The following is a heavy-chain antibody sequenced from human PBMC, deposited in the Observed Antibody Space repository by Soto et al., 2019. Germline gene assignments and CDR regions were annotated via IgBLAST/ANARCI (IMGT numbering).Heavy chain of an antibody. Sequence: EVQLVESGGGLIQPGGSLRLSCAASGFAVSSKYMTWVGQAPGKGLEWVSVIYGGGTTYYADSVKGRFTISRDTSKNTLYLQMNSLRDEATAVYYCVQTTGWPGFDFWGQGTVVTVSS. D-gene: IGHD6-19*01. V-gene: IGHV3-53*01. CDR3: VQTTGWPGFDF. J-gene: IGHJ4*02. CDR2: IYGGGTT. CDR1: GFAVSSKY.